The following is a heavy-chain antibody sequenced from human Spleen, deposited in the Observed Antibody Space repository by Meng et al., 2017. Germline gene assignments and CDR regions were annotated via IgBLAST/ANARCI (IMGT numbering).Heavy chain of an antibody. J-gene: IGHJ5*02. CDR3: ARPRRVGATKTLAGGFDP. Sequence: SQTMSLTCSVSGGSLRSSGSYWVWIRQSPGKGLEWIGEINHSGSTNYNPSLESRATISVDTSKHQFSLKLSSVTAADTAVYYCARPRRVGATKTLAGGFDPWGLGTLVTVSS. D-gene: IGHD1-26*01. CDR1: GGSLRSSGSY. CDR2: INHSGST. V-gene: IGHV4-39*07.